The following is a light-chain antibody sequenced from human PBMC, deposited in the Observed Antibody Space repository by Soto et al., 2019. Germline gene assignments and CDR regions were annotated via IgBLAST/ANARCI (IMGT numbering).Light chain of an antibody. CDR1: QDIAID. Sequence: IKLTQSPSSLSSSVGDRVTITCRASQDIAIDLAWYQQKPGEAPKLLIYAASTLYGGVPSRFSGSGSGTDFALTITRLQAEDCATYYCQQLRMYPSPFGGGTKVEIK. CDR3: QQLRMYPSP. V-gene: IGKV1-9*01. J-gene: IGKJ4*01. CDR2: AAS.